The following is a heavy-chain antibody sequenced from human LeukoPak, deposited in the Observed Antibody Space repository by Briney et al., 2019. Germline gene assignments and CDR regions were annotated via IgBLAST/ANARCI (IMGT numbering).Heavy chain of an antibody. CDR2: IYYSGSI. V-gene: IGHV4-28*05. CDR1: GYSISSSNW. J-gene: IGHJ2*01. Sequence: SETLSLTCAVSGYSISSSNWWGWIRQPPGKGLEWIGYIYYSGSIYYNPSLKSRVTMSVDTSKNQFSLKLSSVTAVDTAVHYCARAHCGGDCYARSYWYFDLWAVAPWSLSPQ. CDR3: ARAHCGGDCYARSYWYFDL. D-gene: IGHD2-21*02.